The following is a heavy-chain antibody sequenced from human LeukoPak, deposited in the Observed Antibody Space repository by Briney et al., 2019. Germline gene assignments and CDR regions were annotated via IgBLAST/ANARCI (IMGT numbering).Heavy chain of an antibody. CDR1: GFTFSSYG. Sequence: GGSLRLSCAASGFTFSSYGMHWVRQAPGKGLEWVAVISYDGSNKYYADSVKGRFTISRDNSKNTLYLQMNSLRAEDTAVYYCAKGGPYYYDSRGYYSVDYFDYWGQGTLVTVSS. J-gene: IGHJ4*02. CDR3: AKGGPYYYDSRGYYSVDYFDY. V-gene: IGHV3-30*18. CDR2: ISYDGSNK. D-gene: IGHD3-22*01.